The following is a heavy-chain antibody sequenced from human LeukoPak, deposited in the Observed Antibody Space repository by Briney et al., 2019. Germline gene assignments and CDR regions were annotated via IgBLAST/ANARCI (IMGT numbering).Heavy chain of an antibody. V-gene: IGHV4-4*07. J-gene: IGHJ4*02. CDR1: GGSISSYH. D-gene: IGHD3-3*01. CDR3: AREEVFGVPVPGFYAFDN. Sequence: PSETLSLTCTVAGGSISSYHWSWIRQPAGKGLEWIGRMYTSGGAYYKPSLRSRVTMSVDTSKNQISLEVQSVTAADTAVYFCAREEVFGVPVPGFYAFDNWGQGILVTVSS. CDR2: MYTSGGA.